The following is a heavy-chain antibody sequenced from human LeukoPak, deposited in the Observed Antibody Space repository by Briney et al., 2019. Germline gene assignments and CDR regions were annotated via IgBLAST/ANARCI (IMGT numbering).Heavy chain of an antibody. CDR2: INPNSGGT. Sequence: GASVKVSCKASGYTFTGYYMHWVRQAPGQGLEWMGWINPNSGGTNYAQNFQGRVTMTRDTSIITAYMGLSSLRSDDTAVYFCARGSYDSSDYEYFQHWGQGTLVTVSS. CDR1: GYTFTGYY. D-gene: IGHD3-22*01. V-gene: IGHV1-2*02. CDR3: ARGSYDSSDYEYFQH. J-gene: IGHJ1*01.